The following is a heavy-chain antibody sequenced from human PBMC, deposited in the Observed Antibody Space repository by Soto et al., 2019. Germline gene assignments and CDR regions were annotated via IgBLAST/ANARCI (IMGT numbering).Heavy chain of an antibody. CDR1: GDSVTNYF. D-gene: IGHD3-3*01. Sequence: AETLSLTCTVSGDSVTNYFWSWMRQPPGKGLEWIGYIYYSGSTNYNPSLKSRVTISVDTSKNQFSLKLSSVTAADTAVYYCARGGGFLGLYYYYGMDVWGQGTTVTVSS. CDR3: ARGGGFLGLYYYYGMDV. J-gene: IGHJ6*02. V-gene: IGHV4-59*02. CDR2: IYYSGST.